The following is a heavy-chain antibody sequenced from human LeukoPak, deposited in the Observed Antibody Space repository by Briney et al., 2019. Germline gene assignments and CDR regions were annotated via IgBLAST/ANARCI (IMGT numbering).Heavy chain of an antibody. CDR3: AGSGYYYRWFDP. J-gene: IGHJ5*02. V-gene: IGHV1-24*01. D-gene: IGHD3-22*01. Sequence: ASVKVSCKVSGYTLTELSMHWVRQAPGKGLERMGGFDPEDGETIYGQKLQGRVTMTEDTSTDTAYMELSSLRSEDTAVYYCAGSGYYYRWFDPWGQGTLVTGSS. CDR1: GYTLTELS. CDR2: FDPEDGET.